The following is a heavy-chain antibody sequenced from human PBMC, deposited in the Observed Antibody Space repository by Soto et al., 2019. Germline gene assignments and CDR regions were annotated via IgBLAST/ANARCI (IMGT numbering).Heavy chain of an antibody. V-gene: IGHV3-30*18. CDR2: ISSDGNNK. Sequence: GGSLRLSCAASGFTFSNYGMHWVRQAPGKGLEGVTVISSDGNNKYYADSVRGRFTISRDNSKNTLFLQMNSLRAEDTAMYYCAKDRPVKARSGSLSSWGQGTLVTVSS. CDR3: AKDRPVKARSGSLSS. CDR1: GFTFSNYG. J-gene: IGHJ5*02. D-gene: IGHD1-26*01.